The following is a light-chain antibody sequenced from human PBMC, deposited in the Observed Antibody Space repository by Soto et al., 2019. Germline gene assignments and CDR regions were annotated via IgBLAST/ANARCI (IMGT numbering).Light chain of an antibody. CDR1: QGICNY. V-gene: IGKV1-27*01. CDR3: QVYNNGPPG. J-gene: IGKJ5*01. CDR2: GAS. Sequence: DIQMTQSPSSLSASVGDRVTITCRASQGICNYLAWYQHKPGKVPKLLIYGASTLQSRVPSRFSGGGSGTEFTLTISGLQIEDLATYYCQVYNNGPPGFGQGTRLEI.